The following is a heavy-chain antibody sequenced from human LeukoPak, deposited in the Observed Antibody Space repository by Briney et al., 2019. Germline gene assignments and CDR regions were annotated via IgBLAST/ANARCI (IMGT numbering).Heavy chain of an antibody. CDR3: AGLEMATIRYFDC. CDR1: GFTFSSYA. Sequence: GGSLRLSCAASGFTFSSYAMSWVRQAPGKGLEWVSAISGSGGSTYYADSVKGRFTISRDNSKNTLSLQINSLRDEDTAVYYCAGLEMATIRYFDCWGQGTLVTVSS. V-gene: IGHV3-23*01. J-gene: IGHJ4*02. D-gene: IGHD5-24*01. CDR2: ISGSGGST.